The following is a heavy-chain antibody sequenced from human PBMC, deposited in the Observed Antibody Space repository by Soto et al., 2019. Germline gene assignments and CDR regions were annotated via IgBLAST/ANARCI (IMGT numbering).Heavy chain of an antibody. CDR2: VSIGGST. Sequence: DVQLLESGGGLVQPEGSLRLSCAASGFTFSSYAMGWVRQGPGKGLEWVAVVSIGGSTHYADSVRGRFTISRDNSKHTLSLQMNSLTAEDTAGYFCAKRRGAGGHFGYWGQGALVTVSS. D-gene: IGHD2-15*01. V-gene: IGHV3-23*01. CDR3: AKRRGAGGHFGY. J-gene: IGHJ4*02. CDR1: GFTFSSYA.